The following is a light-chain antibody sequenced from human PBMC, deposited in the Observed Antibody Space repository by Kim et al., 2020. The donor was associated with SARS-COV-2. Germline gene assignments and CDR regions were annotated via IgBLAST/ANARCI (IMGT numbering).Light chain of an antibody. J-gene: IGKJ2*01. CDR3: QQYRYSPRAMYT. Sequence: EIVLTQSPGTLSLSPGERATLSCRASQTVASSYLAWYQQKPGQAPRLLIYGASSRATGIPDRFSGSGSGTDFTLTISRLEPEDFAVYYCQQYRYSPRAMYTFGQGTKLEI. CDR2: GAS. CDR1: QTVASSY. V-gene: IGKV3-20*01.